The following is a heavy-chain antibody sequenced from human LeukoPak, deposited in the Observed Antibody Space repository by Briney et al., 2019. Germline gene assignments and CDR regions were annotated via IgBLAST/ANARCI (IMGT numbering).Heavy chain of an antibody. Sequence: PGGSLRLSCAASGFTFSRYAMSWVRQAPGKGLEWVSSISGSGGSTYYADSVKGRFTISRDNSKNTLYVQMNSLRAEDTAVYYCAKDTDPLYYGSGSGAFDIWGQGTMVTVSS. J-gene: IGHJ3*02. CDR2: ISGSGGST. V-gene: IGHV3-23*01. CDR1: GFTFSRYA. D-gene: IGHD3-10*01. CDR3: AKDTDPLYYGSGSGAFDI.